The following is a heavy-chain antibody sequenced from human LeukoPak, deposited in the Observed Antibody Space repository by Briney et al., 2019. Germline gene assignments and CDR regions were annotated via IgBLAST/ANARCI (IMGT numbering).Heavy chain of an antibody. CDR2: MNPNSGNT. V-gene: IGHV1-8*01. CDR3: ARFRRSYYYYYMDV. CDR1: EYTFASYD. Sequence: ASVKVSCKASEYTFASYDINWVRQATGQGLEWMGWMNPNSGNTGYAQKFQGRVTITRNTSISTAYMELSSLRSEDTAVYYCARFRRSYYYYYMDVWGKGTTVTVSS. J-gene: IGHJ6*03.